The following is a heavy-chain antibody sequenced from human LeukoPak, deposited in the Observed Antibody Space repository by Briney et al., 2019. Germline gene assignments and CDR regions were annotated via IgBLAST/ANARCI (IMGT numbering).Heavy chain of an antibody. V-gene: IGHV1-46*01. CDR2: LNPSGGKT. D-gene: IGHD3-22*01. CDR3: ARPYDISASYYDY. CDR1: GYTFTTYY. Sequence: ASVKVSCRASGYTFTTYYIHCVRQARGQGLVGMGRLNPSGGKTTYAQKFQGRVTMTSDTSTSTVYMELNSLRSEDTAVYYCARPYDISASYYDYWGQGTLVTVSS. J-gene: IGHJ4*02.